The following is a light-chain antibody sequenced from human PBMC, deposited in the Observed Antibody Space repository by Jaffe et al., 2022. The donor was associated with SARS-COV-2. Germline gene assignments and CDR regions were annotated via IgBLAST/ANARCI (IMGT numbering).Light chain of an antibody. CDR3: QHRSNWPLT. CDR1: QSVSSY. J-gene: IGKJ4*01. CDR2: DAS. V-gene: IGKV3-11*01. Sequence: EIVLTQSPATLSLSPGERATLSCRASQSVSSYLAWYQQKPGQAPRLLIYDASNRATGVPARFSGSGSGTDFTLTISSLEPEDFAVYYCQHRSNWPLTFGGGTKVEIK.